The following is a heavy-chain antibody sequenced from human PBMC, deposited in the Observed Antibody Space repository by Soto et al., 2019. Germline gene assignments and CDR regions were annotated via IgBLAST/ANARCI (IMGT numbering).Heavy chain of an antibody. V-gene: IGHV3-48*01. J-gene: IGHJ3*02. Sequence: VQLVESGGGVVQPGRSLRLSCTTSGFTFNTYDMHWVRQAPGKGLEWVSYISSSGYTIYYADSVKGRFTISRDNAKNSLYLQMNSLRAEDTAVYYCGRDPPDIWGQGTMVTVSS. CDR3: GRDPPDI. CDR1: GFTFNTYD. CDR2: ISSSGYTI.